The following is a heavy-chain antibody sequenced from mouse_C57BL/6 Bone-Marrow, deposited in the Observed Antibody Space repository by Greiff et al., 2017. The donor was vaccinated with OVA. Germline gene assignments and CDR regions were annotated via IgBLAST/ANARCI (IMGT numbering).Heavy chain of an antibody. J-gene: IGHJ2*01. CDR2: IYPGDGAT. Sequence: QVQLKQSGPELVTPGASVKISCKASGYAFSRSWMNWVKQRPGKGLEWIGRIYPGDGATNYNGKFKGKATLTADKTSSTAYMQLSCLTSAVSAVYFCARYGYSSFDYWGQGTTLTVSS. CDR3: ARYGYSSFDY. V-gene: IGHV1-82*01. CDR1: GYAFSRSW. D-gene: IGHD2-2*01.